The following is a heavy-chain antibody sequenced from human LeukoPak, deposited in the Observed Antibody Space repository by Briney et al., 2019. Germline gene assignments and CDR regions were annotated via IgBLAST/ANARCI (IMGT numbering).Heavy chain of an antibody. CDR1: GFTFSSYA. Sequence: GGSLRLSCAASGFTFSSYATIWVRQAPGKGLEWVSASSSGGGSTYYADSVKGRFTISRDNSKNTLYLQMNSLRAEDTAVYYCAKARFTVTNYFDYWGQGTLVTVSS. CDR3: AKARFTVTNYFDY. J-gene: IGHJ4*02. D-gene: IGHD4-17*01. CDR2: SSSGGGST. V-gene: IGHV3-23*01.